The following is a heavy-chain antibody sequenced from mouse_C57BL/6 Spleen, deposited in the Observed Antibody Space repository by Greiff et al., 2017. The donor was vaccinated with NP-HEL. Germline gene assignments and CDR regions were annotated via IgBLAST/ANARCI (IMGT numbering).Heavy chain of an antibody. CDR2: IYPGDGDT. Sequence: VQLKQSGPELVKPGASVKISCKASGYAFSSSWMNWVKQRPGKGLEWIGRIYPGDGDTNYNGKFKGKATLTADKSSSTAYMQLSSLTSEDSAVYFCARQLRLYAMDYWGQGTSVTVSS. CDR3: ARQLRLYAMDY. J-gene: IGHJ4*01. V-gene: IGHV1-82*01. D-gene: IGHD3-2*02. CDR1: GYAFSSSW.